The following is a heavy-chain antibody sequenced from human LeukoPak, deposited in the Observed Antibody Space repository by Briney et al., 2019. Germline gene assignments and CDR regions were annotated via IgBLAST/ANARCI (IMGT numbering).Heavy chain of an antibody. V-gene: IGHV3-7*03. J-gene: IGHJ4*02. D-gene: IGHD6-13*01. CDR3: AKDIGHRYSSSWYYFDY. CDR1: GFTFTTYW. CDR2: INQDGTEK. Sequence: GESLRLSCAASGFTFTTYWMSWVRQFPGKGLEWVANINQDGTEKYYVDSVKGRFTISRDNSKNTLYLQMNSLRAEDTAVYYCAKDIGHRYSSSWYYFDYWGQGTLVTVSS.